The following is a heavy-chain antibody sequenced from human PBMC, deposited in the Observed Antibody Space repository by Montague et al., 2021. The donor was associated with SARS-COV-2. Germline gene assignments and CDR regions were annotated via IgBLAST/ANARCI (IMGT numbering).Heavy chain of an antibody. CDR2: SYWDDDK. Sequence: PALVKPTQTLTLTYTFSGFSLNTSGEGVGWVRQPPGKALEWLALSYWDDDKRYSPSLKSRSTISKDTTKNEVVLTVANMDPVDTATYYCARYGDYGSWFDPWGQGTLVTVSS. V-gene: IGHV2-5*02. J-gene: IGHJ5*02. CDR1: GFSLNTSGEG. D-gene: IGHD4-17*01. CDR3: ARYGDYGSWFDP.